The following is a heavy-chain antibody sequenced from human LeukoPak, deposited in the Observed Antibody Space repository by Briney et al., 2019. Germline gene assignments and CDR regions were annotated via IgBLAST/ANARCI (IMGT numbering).Heavy chain of an antibody. Sequence: PSETLSLTCAVYGGSFSGYYWSWIRQPPGKGLEWIGEINHSGSTNYNPSLKSRVTISVDTSKNQFSVKLSSVTAADTAVYYCARAVGVTPSPFDYWGQGTLVTVPS. V-gene: IGHV4-34*01. J-gene: IGHJ4*02. CDR1: GGSFSGYY. CDR2: INHSGST. CDR3: ARAVGVTPSPFDY. D-gene: IGHD1-26*01.